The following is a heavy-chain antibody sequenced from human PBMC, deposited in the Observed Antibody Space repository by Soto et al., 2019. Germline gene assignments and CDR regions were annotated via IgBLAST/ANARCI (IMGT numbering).Heavy chain of an antibody. CDR2: IYYSGST. J-gene: IGHJ6*02. V-gene: IGHV4-31*03. D-gene: IGHD3-3*01. CDR1: GGSISSGGYY. Sequence: LTCTVSGGSISSGGYYWSWIRQHPGKGLEWIGYIYYSGSTYYNPSLKSRVTISVDTSKNQFSLKLSSVTAADTAVYYCARANSLAYYDFWSGWGNGMDVWGQGTTVTVSS. CDR3: ARANSLAYYDFWSGWGNGMDV.